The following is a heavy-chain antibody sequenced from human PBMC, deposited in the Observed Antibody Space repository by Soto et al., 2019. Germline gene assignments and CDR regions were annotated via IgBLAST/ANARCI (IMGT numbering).Heavy chain of an antibody. Sequence: QVQLVQSGAEVKKPGASVKVSCKASRYTFTGYYMHWVRQAPGQGLEWMGGITPNSGVSNYAKNFQGRVTMTRDTPFSTAYMELSRLRSDDTAVYYCARSRLGVFGYYGLDVWGQGTTVTVSS. CDR1: RYTFTGYY. J-gene: IGHJ6*02. V-gene: IGHV1-2*02. CDR3: ARSRLGVFGYYGLDV. D-gene: IGHD3-3*01. CDR2: ITPNSGVS.